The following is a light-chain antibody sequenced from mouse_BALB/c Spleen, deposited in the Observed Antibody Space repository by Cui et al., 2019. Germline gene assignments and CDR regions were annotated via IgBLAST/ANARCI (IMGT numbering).Light chain of an antibody. Sequence: QIVLTQSPALMSASPGEKVTLTCSAGRRVSYISRYQQKPRSAPKPWIYLTTNLACGVPARFSGSGSGTSYSLTISSMEAEDAATYYCQQWSSNPLTFGAGTKLELK. V-gene: IGKV4-68*01. CDR3: QQWSSNPLT. CDR2: LTT. J-gene: IGKJ5*01. CDR1: RRVSY.